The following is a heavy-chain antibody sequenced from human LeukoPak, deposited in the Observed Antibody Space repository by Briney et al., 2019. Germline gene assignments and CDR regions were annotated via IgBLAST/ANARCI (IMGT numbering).Heavy chain of an antibody. CDR2: INHSGST. CDR3: ARGRSLPFTRGPFDY. V-gene: IGHV4-39*07. CDR1: GGSISSSSYY. D-gene: IGHD2-2*01. Sequence: SETLSLTCTVSGGSISSSSYYWSWIRQPPGKGLEWIGEINHSGSTNYNPSLKSRVTISVDTSKNQFSLKLSSVTAADTAVYYCARGRSLPFTRGPFDYWGQGTLVTVSS. J-gene: IGHJ4*02.